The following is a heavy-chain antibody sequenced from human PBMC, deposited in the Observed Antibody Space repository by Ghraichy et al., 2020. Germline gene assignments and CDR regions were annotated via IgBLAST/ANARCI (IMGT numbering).Heavy chain of an antibody. CDR3: ARGGYSSSSAWFDP. Sequence: SETLSLTCTVSGGSVSSGSYYWSWIRQPPGKGLEWIGYIYYSGSTNYNPSLKSRVTISVDTSKNQFSLKLSSVTAADTAVYYCARGGYSSSSAWFDPWGQGTLVTVSS. V-gene: IGHV4-61*01. D-gene: IGHD6-6*01. J-gene: IGHJ5*02. CDR1: GGSVSSGSYY. CDR2: IYYSGST.